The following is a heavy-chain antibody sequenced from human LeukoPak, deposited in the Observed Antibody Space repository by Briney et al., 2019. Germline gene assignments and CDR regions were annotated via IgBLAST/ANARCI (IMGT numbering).Heavy chain of an antibody. V-gene: IGHV3-23*01. D-gene: IGHD6-13*01. CDR1: GFTFSSYA. J-gene: IGHJ4*02. Sequence: PGGSLRLSCAASGFTFSSYAMSWVRQAPGKGLEWVSAIRGSGGSTYYADSVKGRFTISRGNSKNTLYLQMNSLRAEDTAVYYCAKVPVAVAAAGTLSYWGQGTLVTVSS. CDR3: AKVPVAVAAAGTLSY. CDR2: IRGSGGST.